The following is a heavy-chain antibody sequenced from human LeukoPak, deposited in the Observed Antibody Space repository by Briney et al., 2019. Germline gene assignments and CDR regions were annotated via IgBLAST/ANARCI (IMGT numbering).Heavy chain of an antibody. Sequence: GGSLRLSCAASGFTFSSYAMSWVRQAPGKGLEWVSAISGSGGSTYYADSVKGRFTISRDNSKNTLYLQMNSLRAEDTAVYYCAKDLEITMVRGVISAPHYWGQRTLVTVSS. D-gene: IGHD3-10*01. CDR2: ISGSGGST. V-gene: IGHV3-23*01. CDR3: AKDLEITMVRGVISAPHY. J-gene: IGHJ4*02. CDR1: GFTFSSYA.